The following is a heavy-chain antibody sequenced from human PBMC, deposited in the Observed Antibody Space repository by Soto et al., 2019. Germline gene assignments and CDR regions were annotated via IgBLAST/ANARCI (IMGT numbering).Heavy chain of an antibody. CDR1: GGSISSGGYY. D-gene: IGHD2-15*01. CDR2: IYYSGST. Sequence: PSETLSLTCTVSGGSISSGGYYWSWIRQHPGKGLEWIGYIYYSGSTYYNPSLKSRVTISVDTSKNQFTLKLSSVTAADTAVYYCARGGYCSGGSCYWRGLTYDYWGQGTLVTVSS. J-gene: IGHJ4*02. V-gene: IGHV4-31*03. CDR3: ARGGYCSGGSCYWRGLTYDY.